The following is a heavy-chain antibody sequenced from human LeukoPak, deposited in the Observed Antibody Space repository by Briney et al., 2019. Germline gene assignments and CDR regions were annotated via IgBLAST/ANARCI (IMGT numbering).Heavy chain of an antibody. D-gene: IGHD3-10*01. J-gene: IGHJ4*02. CDR1: GFTFNNYA. Sequence: GGSLRLSCAASGFTFNNYAMNWVRQTPGGRLEWVSFIGISSGPLLYADSVKGRFTISRDNAKASVYLQINRLRAEDTAVYYCARAKGYTSSYSFDYWGQGILVTVSS. CDR3: ARAKGYTSSYSFDY. CDR2: IGISSGPL. V-gene: IGHV3-48*04.